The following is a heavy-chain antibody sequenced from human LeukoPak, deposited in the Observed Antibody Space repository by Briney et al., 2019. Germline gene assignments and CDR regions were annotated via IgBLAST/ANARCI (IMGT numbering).Heavy chain of an antibody. Sequence: ASVTVSFTASGYTFTSYAMHWVRQAPGQRLEWMGWINAGNGNTKYSQKFQGRVTITRDTSASTAYMELSSLRSEDTAVYYCARDHGSGPEPLYFDYWGQGTLVTVSS. J-gene: IGHJ4*02. V-gene: IGHV1-3*01. D-gene: IGHD2-15*01. CDR2: INAGNGNT. CDR3: ARDHGSGPEPLYFDY. CDR1: GYTFTSYA.